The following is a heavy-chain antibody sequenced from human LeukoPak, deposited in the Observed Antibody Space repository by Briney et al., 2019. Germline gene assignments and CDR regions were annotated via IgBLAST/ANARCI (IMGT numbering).Heavy chain of an antibody. CDR2: ISGSGLNT. J-gene: IGHJ3*02. D-gene: IGHD3-16*01. CDR1: GFTFSSYG. CDR3: ARGDLHYHDSTRRGFDI. Sequence: GGTLRLSCAASGFTFSSYGMNWVRQAPGKGLEWVSSISGSGLNTYYADSVKGRFTISRDNSKNTLYLQMNSLRAEDTAVYYCARGDLHYHDSTRRGFDIWGQGTTVTVSS. V-gene: IGHV3-23*01.